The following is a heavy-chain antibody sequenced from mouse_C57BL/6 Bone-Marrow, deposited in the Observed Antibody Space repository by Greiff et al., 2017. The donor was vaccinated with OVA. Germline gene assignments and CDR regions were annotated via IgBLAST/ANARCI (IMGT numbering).Heavy chain of an antibody. J-gene: IGHJ3*01. Sequence: QVQLQQPGAELVMPGASVKLSCKASGYTFTSYWMHWVKQRPGQGLEWIGEIDPSDSYTNYNQKFKGKSTLTVDKSSSTAYMQLSSLTSEDSAVYDCARHGHYYGSSYDTFAYWGQGTLVTVSA. CDR3: ARHGHYYGSSYDTFAY. CDR2: IDPSDSYT. V-gene: IGHV1-69*01. D-gene: IGHD1-1*01. CDR1: GYTFTSYW.